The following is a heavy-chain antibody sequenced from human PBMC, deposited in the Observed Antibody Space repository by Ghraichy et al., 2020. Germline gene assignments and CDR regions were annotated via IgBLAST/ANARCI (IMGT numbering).Heavy chain of an antibody. J-gene: IGHJ4*02. CDR3: ARDHYDSSGYYPPYFDY. D-gene: IGHD3-22*01. CDR2: IKQDGSEK. Sequence: GGSLRLSCAASGFTFSSYWMSWVRQAPGKGLEWVANIKQDGSEKYYVDSVKGRFTISRDNAKNSLYLQMNSLRAEDTAVYYCARDHYDSSGYYPPYFDYWGQGTLVTVSS. CDR1: GFTFSSYW. V-gene: IGHV3-7*03.